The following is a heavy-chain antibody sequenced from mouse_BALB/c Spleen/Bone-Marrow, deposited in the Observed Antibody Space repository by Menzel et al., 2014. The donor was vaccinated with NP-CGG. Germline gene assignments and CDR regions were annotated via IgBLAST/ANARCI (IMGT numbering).Heavy chain of an antibody. D-gene: IGHD3-2*02. CDR3: AREATYAMDY. CDR1: GFNIKDTY. CDR2: IDPANGNT. J-gene: IGHJ4*01. V-gene: IGHV14-3*02. Sequence: EVKLMESGAELVKPGASVKLSCTASGFNIKDTYMHWVKQRPEQGLEWIGRIDPANGNTKSDPKFQGKATITADTSSSTAYLQLSSLTSEDTAVYYCAREATYAMDYWGQGTSVTVSS.